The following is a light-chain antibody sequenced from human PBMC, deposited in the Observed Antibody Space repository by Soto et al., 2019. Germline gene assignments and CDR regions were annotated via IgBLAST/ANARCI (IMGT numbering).Light chain of an antibody. Sequence: DIQMTQTPSSLSASVGDRVTITCRASQSISNYLNWYQQKPGEAPDLLIYAASTLQSGVPSRFSDSGSGTDFTLTISSLQPEDFATYYCQQSYTTPYTFGQGTKLEIK. J-gene: IGKJ2*01. CDR3: QQSYTTPYT. CDR1: QSISNY. CDR2: AAS. V-gene: IGKV1-39*01.